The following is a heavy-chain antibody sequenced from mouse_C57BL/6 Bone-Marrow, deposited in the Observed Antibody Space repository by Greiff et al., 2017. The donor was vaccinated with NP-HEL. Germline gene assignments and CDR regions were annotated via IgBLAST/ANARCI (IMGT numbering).Heavy chain of an antibody. D-gene: IGHD5-5*01. Sequence: EVMLVESGGGLVKPGGSLKLSCAASGFTFSDYGMHWVRQAPEKGLEWVAYISSGSSTIYYADTVKGRFTISRDNAKNTLFLQMTSLRSEDTAMYYCARSLPWYFDVWGTGTTVTVSS. V-gene: IGHV5-17*01. CDR3: ARSLPWYFDV. J-gene: IGHJ1*03. CDR2: ISSGSSTI. CDR1: GFTFSDYG.